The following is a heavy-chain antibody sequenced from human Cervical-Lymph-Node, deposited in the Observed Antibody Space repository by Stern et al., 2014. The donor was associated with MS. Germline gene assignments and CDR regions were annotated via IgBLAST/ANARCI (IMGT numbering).Heavy chain of an antibody. CDR3: ASNHPYYFYYAVDV. D-gene: IGHD3-10*01. CDR2: LIPIFDTP. Sequence: VHLVESGAEVKKPGSSVKVSCKVSGGTFNNYAITWVRQSPGQGLEWLGGLIPIFDTPNYAEKFQGRVTITADESTTTVYMELTSLRSEDTAVYYCASNHPYYFYYAVDVWGQGTTVTVSS. V-gene: IGHV1-69*01. J-gene: IGHJ6*02. CDR1: GGTFNNYA.